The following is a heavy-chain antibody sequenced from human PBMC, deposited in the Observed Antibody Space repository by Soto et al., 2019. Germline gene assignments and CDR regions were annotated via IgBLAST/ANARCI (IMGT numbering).Heavy chain of an antibody. Sequence: QVQLQESGPGLVKPSETLSLTCTVSGGSVSSGSYYWSWIRQPPGKGLEWIGYIYYSGSTNYNPSLKSRVTISVDTSKDPFSLKLSSVTAADTAVYYCARDRIAVAGNDAFDIWGQGTMVTVSS. CDR1: GGSVSSGSYY. CDR3: ARDRIAVAGNDAFDI. D-gene: IGHD6-19*01. V-gene: IGHV4-61*01. J-gene: IGHJ3*02. CDR2: IYYSGST.